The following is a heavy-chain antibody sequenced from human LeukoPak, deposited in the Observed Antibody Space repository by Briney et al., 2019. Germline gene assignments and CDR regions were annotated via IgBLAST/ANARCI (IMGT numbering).Heavy chain of an antibody. CDR1: GGSFSKYY. V-gene: IGHV4-34*01. CDR3: AKSITMVRGAPRAFDI. J-gene: IGHJ3*02. Sequence: SETLSLTCAVYGGSFSKYYWSWIRQPPGKGLEWIGEINHSGSTNYNPSLKSRVTISVDTSKNQISLKLSSVTAADTAVYYRAKSITMVRGAPRAFDIWGQGTMVTVSS. CDR2: INHSGST. D-gene: IGHD3-10*01.